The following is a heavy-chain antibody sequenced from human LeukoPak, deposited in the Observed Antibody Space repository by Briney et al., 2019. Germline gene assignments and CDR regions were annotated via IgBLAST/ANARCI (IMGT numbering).Heavy chain of an antibody. Sequence: PGGSLRLSCAVSGITLGNYGMSWVRQPPGKGLEWVAGISDSGGSTNYADSVKGRFTISRDTPRNTLYLQMNSLRAEDTAVYYCARESSGYSYGFDYWGQGTLVTVSS. J-gene: IGHJ4*02. V-gene: IGHV3-23*01. D-gene: IGHD5-18*01. CDR2: ISDSGGST. CDR3: ARESSGYSYGFDY. CDR1: GITLGNYG.